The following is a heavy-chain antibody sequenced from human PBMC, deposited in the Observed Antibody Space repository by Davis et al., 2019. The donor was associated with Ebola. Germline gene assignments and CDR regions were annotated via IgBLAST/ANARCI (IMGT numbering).Heavy chain of an antibody. Sequence: PGGSLRLSCAASAITFTNAWMSWVRQAPGKGLEWVGRSKSKTDGGTTDYAAPVKDRFTISRDDSKNTLYLQMNSRKTDDTAVYYFTAGVGATDHDYWGQGTLVSVAS. D-gene: IGHD1-26*01. V-gene: IGHV3-15*01. CDR2: SKSKTDGGTT. J-gene: IGHJ4*02. CDR1: AITFTNAW. CDR3: TAGVGATDHDY.